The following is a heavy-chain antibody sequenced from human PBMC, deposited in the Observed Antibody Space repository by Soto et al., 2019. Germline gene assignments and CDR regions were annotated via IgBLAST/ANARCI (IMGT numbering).Heavy chain of an antibody. CDR1: GFTFSNYA. D-gene: IGHD3-10*01. J-gene: IGHJ6*02. V-gene: IGHV3-23*01. Sequence: EVQMLESGGGLVHPGGSLRLSCAASGFTFSNYAMNWVRQAPGKGLEWVSSISGSGRNTYYADTVKGRLTISRDSSKNTLYLQINILIVEDTGVYYCAKDLNGSGSFTSYYLSGIDFWGPGTTVTVSS. CDR2: ISGSGRNT. CDR3: AKDLNGSGSFTSYYLSGIDF.